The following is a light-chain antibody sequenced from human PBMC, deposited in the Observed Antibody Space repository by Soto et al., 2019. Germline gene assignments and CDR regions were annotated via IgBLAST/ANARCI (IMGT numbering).Light chain of an antibody. V-gene: IGKV3-15*01. CDR2: GAS. Sequence: EIVMTQSPATLSVSPGARATLSCRASQSITSDLAWYQEKPDQAPRLLIYGASTRATGIPARFSGSGSGTEFTLTISSLQSEDSALYYCQQFYRWPWTFGPGTKVEI. J-gene: IGKJ1*01. CDR3: QQFYRWPWT. CDR1: QSITSD.